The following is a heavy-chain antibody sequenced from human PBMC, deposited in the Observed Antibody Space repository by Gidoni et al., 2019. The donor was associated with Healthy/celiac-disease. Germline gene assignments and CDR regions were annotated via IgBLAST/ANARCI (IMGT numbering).Heavy chain of an antibody. V-gene: IGHV4-31*02. CDR1: GGTISSGGYY. D-gene: IGHD3-16*01. CDR2: IYYSGST. J-gene: IGHJ5*02. CDR3: ARDHKQWGRGWFDP. Sequence: QVQLQESGQGLGKPSQPLPPPWTVPGGTISSGGYYWSWIRQHPGKGLVWIGYIYYSGSTYYNPSLKSRVTISVDTSKNKFSLKLSSVTAADTAVYYCARDHKQWGRGWFDPWGQGTLVTVSS.